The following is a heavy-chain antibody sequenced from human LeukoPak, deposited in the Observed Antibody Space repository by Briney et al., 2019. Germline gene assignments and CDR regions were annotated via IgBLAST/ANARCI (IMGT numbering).Heavy chain of an antibody. D-gene: IGHD3-22*01. Sequence: QTGGSLRLSCTASGFTFGDYAMSWFRQAPGEGLEWVGFIRSKAYGGTTEYAASVKGRFTISRDDSKSIAYLQMNSLKTEDTAVYYCTRKSGGMIVVVMYFDYWGQGTLVTVSS. CDR1: GFTFGDYA. J-gene: IGHJ4*02. CDR2: IRSKAYGGTT. CDR3: TRKSGGMIVVVMYFDY. V-gene: IGHV3-49*03.